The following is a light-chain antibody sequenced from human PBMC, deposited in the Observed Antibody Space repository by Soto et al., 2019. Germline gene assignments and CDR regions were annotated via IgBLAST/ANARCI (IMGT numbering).Light chain of an antibody. Sequence: QSVLTQPPSASGTPGQRVIISCSGSSSNIGTNTVNWYQQLPGTAPKLLIYNNNQRPSGVPDRFSGSKSGTSASLAISGLQSEDEADYYCAAWDGSLNGGVFGTGTKLTVL. V-gene: IGLV1-44*01. CDR1: SSNIGTNT. J-gene: IGLJ1*01. CDR3: AAWDGSLNGGV. CDR2: NNN.